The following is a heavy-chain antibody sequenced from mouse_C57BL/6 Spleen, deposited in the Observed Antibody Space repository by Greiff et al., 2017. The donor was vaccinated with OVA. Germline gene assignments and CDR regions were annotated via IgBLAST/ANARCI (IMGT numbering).Heavy chain of an antibody. CDR1: GYTFTDYE. V-gene: IGHV1-15*01. Sequence: VQVVESGAELVRPGASVTLSCKASGYTFTDYEMHWVKQTPVHGLEWIGAIDPETGGTAYNQKFKGKAILTADKSSSTAYMELRSLTSEDSAVYDGTRYYGSSPLMDYWGQGTSVTVSS. D-gene: IGHD1-1*01. CDR3: TRYYGSSPLMDY. J-gene: IGHJ4*01. CDR2: IDPETGGT.